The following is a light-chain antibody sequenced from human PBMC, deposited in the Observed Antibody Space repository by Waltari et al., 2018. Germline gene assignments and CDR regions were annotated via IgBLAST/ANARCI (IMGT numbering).Light chain of an antibody. J-gene: IGKJ4*01. CDR2: AAS. CDR3: QKYNSAPALT. Sequence: DIQMTQSPSSLSVSVGDRVTITCRASQGISNHLAWYQQKPGKVPKLLIYAASTLQSGVPSRFSGSGSGTDFTLTISSLQPEDVATYYCQKYNSAPALTFGGGTKVEIK. CDR1: QGISNH. V-gene: IGKV1-27*01.